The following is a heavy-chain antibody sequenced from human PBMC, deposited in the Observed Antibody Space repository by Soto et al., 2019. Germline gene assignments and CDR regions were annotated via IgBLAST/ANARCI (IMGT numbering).Heavy chain of an antibody. D-gene: IGHD2-15*01. CDR3: ARDRYCTVGRCFSSAFDI. V-gene: IGHV4-31*03. J-gene: IGHJ3*02. CDR1: GDPISNSNYY. Sequence: QVQLQESGPGLVKPSQTLSLTCNVSGDPISNSNYYWSWIRQHPGKGLEWIGYIYYTGSTYYNPSLKSRVSLSVDTSKNQFSLRLNSVTAADTALYYCARDRYCTVGRCFSSAFDIWGQGTMVTV. CDR2: IYYTGST.